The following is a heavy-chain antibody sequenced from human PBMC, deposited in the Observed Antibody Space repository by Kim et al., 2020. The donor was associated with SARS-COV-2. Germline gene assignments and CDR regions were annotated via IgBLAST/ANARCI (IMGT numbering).Heavy chain of an antibody. J-gene: IGHJ6*02. CDR2: IYYSGST. CDR3: ARVPQAVAGFYYYYYGMDV. Sequence: SETLSLTCTVSGGSISSGDYYWSWIRQPPGKGLEWIGYIYYSGSTNYNPSLKSRVTISVDTSKNQFSLKLSSVTAADTAVYYCARVPQAVAGFYYYYYGMDVWGQGPTVTVSS. D-gene: IGHD6-19*01. CDR1: GGSISSGDYY. V-gene: IGHV4-30-4*01.